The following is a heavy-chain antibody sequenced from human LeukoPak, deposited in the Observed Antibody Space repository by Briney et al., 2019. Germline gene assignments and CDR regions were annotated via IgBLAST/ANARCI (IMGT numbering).Heavy chain of an antibody. CDR1: GFTVSSNY. CDR3: ARGKAEYSSSWYVDY. J-gene: IGHJ4*02. Sequence: GGSLRLSCAASGFTVSSNYMSWVRQAPGKGLEWVSLIYSGGSAYYADSVKGRFTISRDNSKNTLYLQMNSLRAEDTAVYYCARGKAEYSSSWYVDYWGQGTLVTVSS. CDR2: IYSGGSA. D-gene: IGHD6-13*01. V-gene: IGHV3-66*01.